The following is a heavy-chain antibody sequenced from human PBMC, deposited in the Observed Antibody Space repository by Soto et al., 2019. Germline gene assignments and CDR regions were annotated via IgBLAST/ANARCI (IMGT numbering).Heavy chain of an antibody. V-gene: IGHV4-30-4*01. J-gene: IGHJ5*02. Sequence: QVQLQGRGPGRVSPSKTLPLPCPALVASLGSGDYYWGGIGQPPGKGLEWIGYIYYSGNTNYNPSLRSRSTISVDTSNNQFSLRLTSVTVADTAVYYCARTGDPNWFDPWGQGTLVTVSS. D-gene: IGHD7-27*01. CDR3: ARTGDPNWFDP. CDR2: IYYSGNT. CDR1: VASLGSGDYY.